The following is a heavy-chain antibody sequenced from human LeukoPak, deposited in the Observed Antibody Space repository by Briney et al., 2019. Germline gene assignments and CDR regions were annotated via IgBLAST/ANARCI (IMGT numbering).Heavy chain of an antibody. V-gene: IGHV4-34*01. CDR2: INHSGST. CDR3: ARGGGDCSQDWYFDL. J-gene: IGHJ2*01. CDR1: GGSFSGYY. Sequence: SETLSLTCAVYGGSFSGYYWSWIRQPPGKGLEWIGEINHSGSTNYNPSLKSRVTISVDTSKNQFSLKLSSVTAADTAVYYCARGGGDCSQDWYFDLWGRGTLVTVSS. D-gene: IGHD2-21*02.